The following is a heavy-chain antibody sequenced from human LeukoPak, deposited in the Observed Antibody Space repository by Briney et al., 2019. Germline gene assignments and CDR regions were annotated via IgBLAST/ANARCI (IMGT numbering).Heavy chain of an antibody. V-gene: IGHV1-8*01. CDR3: ARGPHSSGWYRQYNWFDP. D-gene: IGHD6-19*01. J-gene: IGHJ5*02. CDR1: GYTFTSYD. Sequence: ASVKVSCKASGYTFTSYDINWVRQATGQGLEWMGWMNPNSGNTGCAQKFQGRVTMARNTSISTAHMELSSLRSEDTAVYYCARGPHSSGWYRQYNWFDPWGQGTLVTVSS. CDR2: MNPNSGNT.